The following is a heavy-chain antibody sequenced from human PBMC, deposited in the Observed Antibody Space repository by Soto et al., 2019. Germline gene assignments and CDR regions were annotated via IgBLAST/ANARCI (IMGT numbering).Heavy chain of an antibody. Sequence: ASVKVSCKASGYTFTSYGISWVRQAPGQGLEWMGWISAYNGNTNYAQKLQGRVTMTTDTSTSTAYMELRSLRSDDTAEYYSAGSGGWGVYYNPFAPGGQETRFTFPS. V-gene: IGHV1-18*01. CDR3: AGSGGWGVYYNPFAP. D-gene: IGHD3-10*01. J-gene: IGHJ5*02. CDR1: GYTFTSYG. CDR2: ISAYNGNT.